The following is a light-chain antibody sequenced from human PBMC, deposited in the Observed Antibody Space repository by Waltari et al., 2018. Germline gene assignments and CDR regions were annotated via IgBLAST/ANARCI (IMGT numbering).Light chain of an antibody. CDR3: QQTFTTPGT. CDR1: QRITTY. J-gene: IGKJ1*01. CDR2: AVS. V-gene: IGKV1-39*01. Sequence: DIQMTQSPSSLSASVGDRVTITCRASQRITTYLKWYQQKPGRAPNLLIYAVSRLQGGVPSRFSGSGSGTDFTLTISSLQPEDFATYYCQQTFTTPGTFGHGTRVEI.